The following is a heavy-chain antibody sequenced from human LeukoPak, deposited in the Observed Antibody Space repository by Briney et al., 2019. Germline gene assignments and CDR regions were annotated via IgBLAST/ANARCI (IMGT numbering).Heavy chain of an antibody. CDR2: ISYDGSNK. Sequence: HPGRSLRLSCAASGFTFSSYAMHWVRQAPGKGLEWVAVISYDGSNKYYADSVKGRFTISRDNSKNTLFLQMNSLRAEDTAVYYCAKKEVDSTWGQGTLVTVSS. J-gene: IGHJ5*02. CDR3: AKKEVDST. D-gene: IGHD3-22*01. V-gene: IGHV3-30*04. CDR1: GFTFSSYA.